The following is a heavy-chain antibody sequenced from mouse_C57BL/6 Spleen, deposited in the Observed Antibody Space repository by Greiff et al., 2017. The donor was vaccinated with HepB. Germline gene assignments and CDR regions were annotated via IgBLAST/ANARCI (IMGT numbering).Heavy chain of an antibody. J-gene: IGHJ4*01. D-gene: IGHD1-1*01. CDR3: ARTTTVVARAMDY. Sequence: QVQLQQPGAELVKPGASVKLSCKASGYTFTSYWMQWVNQRPGQGLEWIGEIDPSDSYTNYNQKFKGKATLTVDTSSSTAYMQLSSLTSEDSAVYYCARTTTVVARAMDYWGQGTSVTVSS. CDR1: GYTFTSYW. V-gene: IGHV1-50*01. CDR2: IDPSDSYT.